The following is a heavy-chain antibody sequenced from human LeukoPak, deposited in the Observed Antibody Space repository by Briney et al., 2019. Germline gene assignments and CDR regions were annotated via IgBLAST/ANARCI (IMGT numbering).Heavy chain of an antibody. CDR3: AREGARGSTMTD. CDR2: ISSSSSYI. D-gene: IGHD3-22*01. Sequence: PGGSLRLSCAASGFTFSSYSMNWVRQAPGKGLEWVSSISSSSSYIYYADSVKGRFTISRDNAKNSLYLQMNSLRAEDTAVYYCAREGARGSTMTDWGQGTMVTVSS. V-gene: IGHV3-21*01. J-gene: IGHJ3*01. CDR1: GFTFSSYS.